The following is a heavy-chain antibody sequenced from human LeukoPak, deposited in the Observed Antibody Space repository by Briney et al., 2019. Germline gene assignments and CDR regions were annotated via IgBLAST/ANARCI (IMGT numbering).Heavy chain of an antibody. D-gene: IGHD2-21*01. Sequence: SETLSLTCTVSGGSISSGGYYWSWIRQHPGKGLEWIGYIYYSGSTYYNPSLKSRVTISVDTSKNQFSLKLSSVTAADTAVYYCARGPIIPYYYYYMDVWGKGTTVTVSS. J-gene: IGHJ6*03. CDR2: IYYSGST. CDR1: GGSISSGGYY. CDR3: ARGPIIPYYYYYMDV. V-gene: IGHV4-31*03.